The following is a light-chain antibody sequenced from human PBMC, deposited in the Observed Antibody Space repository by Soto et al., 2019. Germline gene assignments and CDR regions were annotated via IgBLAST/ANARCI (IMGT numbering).Light chain of an antibody. CDR3: QQFNSYPIT. CDR1: QDIRGA. V-gene: IGKV1-13*02. CDR2: DVS. J-gene: IGKJ5*01. Sequence: AIQLTQSPSSLSASVGDRVTITCRASQDIRGALAWYQQKPGKAPNMLIYDVSTLESGVPLRFSGSSSGTDFTLTISSLQPVDFATYYCQQFNSYPITFGQGTRLEIK.